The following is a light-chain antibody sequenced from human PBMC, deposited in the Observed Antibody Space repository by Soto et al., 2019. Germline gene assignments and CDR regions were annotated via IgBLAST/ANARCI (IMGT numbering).Light chain of an antibody. J-gene: IGKJ2*01. Sequence: DVAMTQSPSTLPTSIGDRVTINCRASQTVSNWLAWYQQKPGKAPKLLIYKASRLESGVPSRFSASGSGTDFTLTINSLQSDDFATYFCQQYSKESTLGQGTKLEIK. CDR3: QQYSKEST. V-gene: IGKV1-5*03. CDR2: KAS. CDR1: QTVSNW.